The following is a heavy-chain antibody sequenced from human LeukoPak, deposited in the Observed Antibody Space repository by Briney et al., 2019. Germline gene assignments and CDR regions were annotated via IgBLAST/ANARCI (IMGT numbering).Heavy chain of an antibody. Sequence: ASVKVSCKASGYTFTSYYMHWVRQAPGQGLEWMGWISAHTGNTNYAQNFQDRVTMTTDTSTSTVYMELRSLRSDDTAIFYCAREDCISTTCHEDHWFDPWGQGTLVTVSP. J-gene: IGHJ5*02. CDR2: ISAHTGNT. CDR1: GYTFTSYY. V-gene: IGHV1-18*04. D-gene: IGHD2/OR15-2a*01. CDR3: AREDCISTTCHEDHWFDP.